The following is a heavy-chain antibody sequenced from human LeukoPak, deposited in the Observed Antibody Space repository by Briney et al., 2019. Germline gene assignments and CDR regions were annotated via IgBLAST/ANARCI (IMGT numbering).Heavy chain of an antibody. J-gene: IGHJ6*03. CDR3: ARDRRDGYITYYYYYYMDV. V-gene: IGHV1-2*02. D-gene: IGHD5-24*01. Sequence: ATVKVSCKASGYTFTGYYMHWVRQAPGQGLEWMGWINPNSGGTNYAQKFQGRVTMTRDTSISTAYMELSRLRSDDTAVYYCARDRRDGYITYYYYYYMDVWGKGTTVTVSS. CDR1: GYTFTGYY. CDR2: INPNSGGT.